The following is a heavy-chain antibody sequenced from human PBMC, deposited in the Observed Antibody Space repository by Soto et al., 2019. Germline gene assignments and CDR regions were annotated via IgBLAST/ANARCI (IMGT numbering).Heavy chain of an antibody. V-gene: IGHV4-30-4*01. CDR1: GDSISNLDYF. CDR3: ARGRYCLTGRCFPNWFDS. D-gene: IGHD7-27*01. J-gene: IGHJ5*01. CDR2: IYKSATT. Sequence: QVQLLESGPGLVKPSQTLSLTCSVSGDSISNLDYFWAWIRQPPGQAMEYIGYIYKSATTYYNPSFESRVAISVDTSKSQFSLNVTSVTAADTAVYFCARGRYCLTGRCFPNWFDSWGQGALGTVSS.